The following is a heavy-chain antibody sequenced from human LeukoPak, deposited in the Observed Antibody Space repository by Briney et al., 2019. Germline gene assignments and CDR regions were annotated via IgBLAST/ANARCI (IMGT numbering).Heavy chain of an antibody. Sequence: SETLSLTCAVYGGSFSGYYWSWIRQPPGKGLEWIGEINHSGSTNYNPSLKSRVTISVDTSKNQFSLKLSSVTAADTAVYYCASLNWNDNWFDPWGQGTLVTVSS. J-gene: IGHJ5*02. CDR2: INHSGST. V-gene: IGHV4-34*01. D-gene: IGHD1-1*01. CDR3: ASLNWNDNWFDP. CDR1: GGSFSGYY.